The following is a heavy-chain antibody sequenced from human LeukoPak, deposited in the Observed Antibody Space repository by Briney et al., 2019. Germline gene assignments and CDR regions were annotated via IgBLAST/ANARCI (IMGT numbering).Heavy chain of an antibody. CDR2: INPNSGGT. V-gene: IGHV1-2*02. CDR1: GYTFTGYY. D-gene: IGHD6-6*01. Sequence: SVKVSCKASGYTFTGYYMHWVRQAPGQGLEWMGWINPNSGGTNYAQKFQGRVTMTRDTSISTAYMELSRLRSDGTAVYYCARDGAARPEYDYWGQGTLVTVSS. CDR3: ARDGAARPEYDY. J-gene: IGHJ4*02.